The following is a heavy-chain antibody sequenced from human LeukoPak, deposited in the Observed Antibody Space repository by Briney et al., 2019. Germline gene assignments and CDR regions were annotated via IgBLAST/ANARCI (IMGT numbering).Heavy chain of an antibody. CDR1: GFTFSSYS. J-gene: IGHJ4*02. CDR3: ASGMVQGVLRDY. D-gene: IGHD3-10*01. CDR2: ISSSSSYI. Sequence: GGSLRLSCAASGFTFSSYSMNWVRQAPGKGLEWVSSISSSSSYIYYADSVKGRFTISRDNAKNSLYLQMNSLRAEDTAVYYCASGMVQGVLRDYWGQGTLVTVSS. V-gene: IGHV3-21*01.